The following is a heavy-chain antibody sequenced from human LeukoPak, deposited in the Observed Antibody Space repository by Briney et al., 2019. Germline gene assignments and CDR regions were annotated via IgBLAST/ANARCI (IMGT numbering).Heavy chain of an antibody. V-gene: IGHV3-30*04. CDR2: ISYDGRNK. CDR3: ARTSQTFDY. Sequence: GGSLRLSCAASGFTFSNYAMNWVRQAPGKGLEWVAVISYDGRNKYCADSVKGRFTISRDNSKNTLYLQMNSLRPEDTAVYYCARTSQTFDYWGQGTLVTVSS. J-gene: IGHJ4*02. CDR1: GFTFSNYA.